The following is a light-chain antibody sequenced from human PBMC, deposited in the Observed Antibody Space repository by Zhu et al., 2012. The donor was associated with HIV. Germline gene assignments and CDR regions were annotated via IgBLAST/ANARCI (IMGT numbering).Light chain of an antibody. J-gene: IGKJ2*01. Sequence: DIQMTQSPSSLSASVGDRVTITCRASQAFGDYLAWYQKKPGKSPRLLIYGASRRVTGIPDRFSGSGSGTDFTLTISRLEPEDFAVYYCQHYVPSPMYTFGQGTKLEIK. V-gene: IGKV1-NL1*01. CDR3: QHYVPSPMYT. CDR2: GAS. CDR1: QAFGDY.